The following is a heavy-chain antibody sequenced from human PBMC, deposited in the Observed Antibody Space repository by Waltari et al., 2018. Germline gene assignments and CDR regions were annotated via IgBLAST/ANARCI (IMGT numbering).Heavy chain of an antibody. J-gene: IGHJ6*02. CDR1: GYTFTSYG. CDR3: AREGRAYCSSTSCYTAYYGMDV. D-gene: IGHD2-2*02. CDR2: ISAYNGNT. Sequence: QVQLVQSGAEVKKPGASVKVSCKASGYTFTSYGISWVRQAPGQGLEWMGWISAYNGNTNYAQKLQGRVTMTTDTSTGPAYMELRSLRSDDTAVYYCAREGRAYCSSTSCYTAYYGMDVWGQGTTVTVSS. V-gene: IGHV1-18*01.